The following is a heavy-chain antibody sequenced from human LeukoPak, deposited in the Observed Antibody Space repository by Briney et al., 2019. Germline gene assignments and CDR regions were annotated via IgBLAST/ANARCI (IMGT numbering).Heavy chain of an antibody. D-gene: IGHD3-16*01. V-gene: IGHV3-48*04. CDR2: ISSSSSTI. J-gene: IGHJ3*02. CDR3: ARRVARWGNAFDI. CDR1: GFTFSSYS. Sequence: GGSLRLPCAASGFTFSSYSMNWVRQAPGKGLEWVSYISSSSSTIYYADSVKGRFTISRDNAKNSLYLQMNSLRAEDTAVYYCARRVARWGNAFDIWGQGTMVTVSS.